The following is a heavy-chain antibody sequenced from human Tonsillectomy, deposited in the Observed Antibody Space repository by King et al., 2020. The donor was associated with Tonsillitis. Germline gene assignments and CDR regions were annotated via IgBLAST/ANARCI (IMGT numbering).Heavy chain of an antibody. Sequence: QLVQSGAEVKKPGASVKVSCKASGYTFTSYYMHWVRQAPGHGLEWMGIINPSGGSTTHAQKFQGRVTMTRDRSTRTVYMELSSLRSEDTAVSYCTGETGSRDAFDIWGQGTMVTVSS. CDR3: TGETGSRDAFDI. D-gene: IGHD3-10*01. CDR1: GYTFTSYY. J-gene: IGHJ3*02. CDR2: INPSGGST. V-gene: IGHV1-46*01.